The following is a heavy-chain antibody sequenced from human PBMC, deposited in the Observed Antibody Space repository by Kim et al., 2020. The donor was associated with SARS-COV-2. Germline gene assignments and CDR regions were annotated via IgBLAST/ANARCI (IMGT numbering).Heavy chain of an antibody. D-gene: IGHD3-22*01. CDR3: ARTRGSGYPDYFDY. Sequence: VDSVKGRFSISSDNDKNSLYLQMYSLRAEDTAVYYCARTRGSGYPDYFDYWGQGTLVTVSS. V-gene: IGHV3-7*01. J-gene: IGHJ4*02.